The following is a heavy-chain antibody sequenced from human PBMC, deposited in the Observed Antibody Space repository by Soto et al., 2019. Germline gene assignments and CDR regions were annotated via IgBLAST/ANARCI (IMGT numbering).Heavy chain of an antibody. D-gene: IGHD5-12*01. V-gene: IGHV1-46*01. CDR1: GYTFTSYG. Sequence: ASVKVSCKASGYTFTSYGISWVRQAPGQGLEWMGIINPSGGSTSYAQKFQGRVTMTRDTSTSTVYMELSSLRSEDTAVYYCARTWLDDAFDIWGQGTMVTVSS. J-gene: IGHJ3*02. CDR2: INPSGGST. CDR3: ARTWLDDAFDI.